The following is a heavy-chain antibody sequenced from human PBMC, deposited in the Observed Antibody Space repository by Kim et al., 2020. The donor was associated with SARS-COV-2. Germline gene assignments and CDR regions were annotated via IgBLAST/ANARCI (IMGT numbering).Heavy chain of an antibody. Sequence: SETLSLTCTVSGGSISSGGYYWSWIRQHPGKGLEWIGYIYYSGSTYYNPSLKSRVTISVDTSKNQFSLKLSSVTAADTAVYYCARIPAAIGRYYYYYYYMDVWGKGTTVTVSS. D-gene: IGHD2-2*01. CDR2: IYYSGST. CDR1: GGSISSGGYY. CDR3: ARIPAAIGRYYYYYYYMDV. J-gene: IGHJ6*03. V-gene: IGHV4-31*03.